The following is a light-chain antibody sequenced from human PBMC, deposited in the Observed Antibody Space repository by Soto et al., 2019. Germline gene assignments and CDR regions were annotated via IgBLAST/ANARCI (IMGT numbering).Light chain of an antibody. CDR1: SGHSSYA. CDR3: QTWGTGIRV. V-gene: IGLV4-69*01. CDR2: LNSDGSH. Sequence: QLVLTQSPSASASLGASVKLTCTLSSGHSSYAIAWHQQQPEKGPRYLMKLNSDGSHSKGDGIPDRFSGSSSGAERYLTISSLQSEDEAYYDCQTWGTGIRVFGGGTKLTVL. J-gene: IGLJ2*01.